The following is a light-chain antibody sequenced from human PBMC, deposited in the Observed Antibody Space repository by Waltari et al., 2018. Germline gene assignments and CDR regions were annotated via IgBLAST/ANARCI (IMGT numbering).Light chain of an antibody. V-gene: IGKV1-5*03. CDR2: RAS. J-gene: IGKJ1*01. Sequence: DIQMTQSPSTLSASVGDRVTITCRASQSITNWLAWYPQKPGKAPKLLIYRASNLESGVPSRFSGSGSGTEFTLTISSLQPDDFATYYCQQYDNYWTFGQGTKVEIK. CDR1: QSITNW. CDR3: QQYDNYWT.